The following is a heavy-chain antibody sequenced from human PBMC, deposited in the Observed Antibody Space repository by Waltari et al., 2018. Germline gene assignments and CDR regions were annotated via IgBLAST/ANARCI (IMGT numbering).Heavy chain of an antibody. J-gene: IGHJ2*01. CDR1: GFIVSSDY. Sequence: EVQLVETGGDLIQPGESLRLSCAASGFIVSSDYMAWVRQAPGKGLEWVSASYRCVDTYYAGSVKGRFTISTDNAKNTLYLQMNSLRADDTAVYYCAGGTLPYWYFDLWGRGTLVTVSS. CDR2: SYRCVDT. V-gene: IGHV3-53*02. CDR3: AGGTLPYWYFDL. D-gene: IGHD3-16*01.